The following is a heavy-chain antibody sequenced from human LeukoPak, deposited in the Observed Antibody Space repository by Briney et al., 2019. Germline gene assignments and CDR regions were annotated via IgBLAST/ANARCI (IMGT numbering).Heavy chain of an antibody. V-gene: IGHV1-18*01. CDR2: ISAYNGNT. J-gene: IGHJ4*02. D-gene: IGHD2-15*01. CDR1: GYTFTSYG. Sequence: GASVKVSCKASGYTFTSYGLSWVRQAPGQGLEWMGWISAYNGNTNYAQELQGRVTMTTDTSTSTAYMELRSLRSDDTAIYYCARDRYCSGGSRYSGYFDYWGQGTLVTVSS. CDR3: ARDRYCSGGSRYSGYFDY.